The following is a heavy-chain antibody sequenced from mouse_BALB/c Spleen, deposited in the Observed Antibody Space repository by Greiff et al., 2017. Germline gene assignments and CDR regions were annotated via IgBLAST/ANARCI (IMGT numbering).Heavy chain of an antibody. CDR3: ARVKVPRATTWFAY. J-gene: IGHJ3*01. D-gene: IGHD1-1*01. V-gene: IGHV1-9*01. CDR1: GYTFSSYW. Sequence: QVQLKQSGAELMKPGASVKISCKATGYTFSSYWIEWVKQRPGHGLEWIGEILPGSGSTNYNEKFKGKATFTADTSSNTAYMQLSSLTSEDSAVYYCARVKVPRATTWFAYWGQGTLVTVSA. CDR2: ILPGSGST.